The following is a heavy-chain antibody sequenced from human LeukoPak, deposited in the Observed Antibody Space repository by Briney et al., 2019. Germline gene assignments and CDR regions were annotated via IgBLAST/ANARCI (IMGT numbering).Heavy chain of an antibody. V-gene: IGHV3-33*06. CDR2: IWYDGSNK. CDR1: GFTFSSYG. Sequence: GRSLRLSCAASGFTFSSYGMHWVRQAPGKGLEWVAVIWYDGSNKYYADSVKGRFTISRDNSKNTLYLQMNSLRAEDTAVYYCAKDRDSSGYFHFDYWRQGTLVTVSS. CDR3: AKDRDSSGYFHFDY. D-gene: IGHD3-22*01. J-gene: IGHJ4*02.